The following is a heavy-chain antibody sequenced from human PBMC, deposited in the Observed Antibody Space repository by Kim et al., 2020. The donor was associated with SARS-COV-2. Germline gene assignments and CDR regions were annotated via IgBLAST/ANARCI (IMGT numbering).Heavy chain of an antibody. J-gene: IGHJ4*02. D-gene: IGHD5-18*01. V-gene: IGHV4-34*01. CDR3: ARAGYSYGYGFDY. Sequence: NYNPSLKSRVTISVDTSKNQFSLKLSSVTAADTAVYYCARAGYSYGYGFDYWGQGTLVTVSS.